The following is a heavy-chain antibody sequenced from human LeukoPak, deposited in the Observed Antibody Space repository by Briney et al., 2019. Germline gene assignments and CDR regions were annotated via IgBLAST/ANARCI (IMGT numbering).Heavy chain of an antibody. V-gene: IGHV3-53*01. CDR3: AGPWALYDSSGWYAFDI. CDR2: IYSGGST. D-gene: IGHD3-22*01. J-gene: IGHJ3*02. CDR1: GFTVSSNY. Sequence: PGRSLRLSCAASGFTVSSNYMSWVRQAPGKGLEWVSVIYSGGSTYYADSVKGRFTISRDNSKNTLYLQMNSLRAEDTAVYYCAGPWALYDSSGWYAFDIWGQGTMVTVSS.